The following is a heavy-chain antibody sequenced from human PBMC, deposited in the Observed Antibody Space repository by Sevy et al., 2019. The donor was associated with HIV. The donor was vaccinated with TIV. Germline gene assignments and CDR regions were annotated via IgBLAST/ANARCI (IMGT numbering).Heavy chain of an antibody. J-gene: IGHJ4*02. CDR2: ISSSSSYI. CDR3: ARDGIMGLDY. Sequence: GGSLRLSCAASGFTFSSYSMNWVRQAPGKGLEWVSSISSSSSYIYYADSVKGRFTISRDNAKNSRYLQMNSLRAEDTAVYYCARDGIMGLDYWGQGTLVTVSS. D-gene: IGHD3-16*01. V-gene: IGHV3-21*01. CDR1: GFTFSSYS.